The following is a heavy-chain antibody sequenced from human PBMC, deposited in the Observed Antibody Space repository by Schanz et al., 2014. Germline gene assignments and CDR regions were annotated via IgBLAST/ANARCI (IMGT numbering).Heavy chain of an antibody. CDR2: IIPILGME. Sequence: QVQLVQSGAEVKKPGSSVKVSCKASGGTFSSYAFSWVRQAPGQGLEWMGKIIPILGMENYAQKFQGRVTITADISTSTAYMDLSSLRSEDTAVYYCATDYARGGSHYYYSYGMDVWGQGTTVTVSS. CDR1: GGTFSSYA. J-gene: IGHJ6*02. V-gene: IGHV1-69*04. CDR3: ATDYARGGSHYYYSYGMDV. D-gene: IGHD3-10*01.